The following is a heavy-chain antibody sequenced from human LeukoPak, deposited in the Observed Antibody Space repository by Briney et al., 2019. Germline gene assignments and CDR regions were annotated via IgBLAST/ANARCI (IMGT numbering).Heavy chain of an antibody. D-gene: IGHD3-22*01. CDR3: ARSLGIVVVFDQ. CDR1: GFTFSSYA. J-gene: IGHJ4*02. CDR2: IWNSGGST. V-gene: IGHV3-23*01. Sequence: PGGSLRLSCAASGFTFSSYAMSWVRQAPGKGLEWVSAIWNSGGSTYYADSVKGRFTISRDNSKNTLYLQMNSLRADDTAVYYCARSLGIVVVFDQWGQGTLVTVSS.